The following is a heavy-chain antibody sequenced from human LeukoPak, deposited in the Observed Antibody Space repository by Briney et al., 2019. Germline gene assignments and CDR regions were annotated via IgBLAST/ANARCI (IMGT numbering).Heavy chain of an antibody. J-gene: IGHJ4*02. D-gene: IGHD6-13*01. Sequence: PGRSLRLSCAASGFTFSSYAMHWVRQDPGKGLEWVAVISYDGSNKYYADSVKGRFTISRDNSKNTLYLQMNSLRAEDTAVYYCARDSRSSSLKWGQGTLVTVSS. CDR3: ARDSRSSSLK. V-gene: IGHV3-30*04. CDR1: GFTFSSYA. CDR2: ISYDGSNK.